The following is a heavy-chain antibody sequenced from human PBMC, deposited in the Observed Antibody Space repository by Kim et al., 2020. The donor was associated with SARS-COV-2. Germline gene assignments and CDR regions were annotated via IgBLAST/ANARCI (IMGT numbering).Heavy chain of an antibody. CDR2: ISSSGSTI. CDR1: GFTFSSYE. V-gene: IGHV3-48*03. Sequence: GGSLRLSCAASGFTFSSYEMNWVRQAPGKGLEWVSYISSSGSTIYYADSVKGRFTISRDNAKNSLYLQMNSLRAEDTAVYYCACSWAARNYFDYWGQGTLVTVSS. CDR3: ACSWAARNYFDY. J-gene: IGHJ4*02. D-gene: IGHD6-6*01.